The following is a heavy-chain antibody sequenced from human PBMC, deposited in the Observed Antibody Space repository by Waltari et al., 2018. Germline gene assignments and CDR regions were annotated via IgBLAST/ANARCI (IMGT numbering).Heavy chain of an antibody. Sequence: QVQLVQSGAEVKKPGSSVKVSCKASGGTFSSYAISWVRQAPGQGLGWMGGYIPIFGTANDAQKCQGRVTITADESTSTAYMELSSLRSEDTAVYYCAGFLAAAGPTGPYGMDVWGQGTTVTVSS. D-gene: IGHD6-13*01. CDR2: YIPIFGTA. J-gene: IGHJ6*02. CDR1: GGTFSSYA. CDR3: AGFLAAAGPTGPYGMDV. V-gene: IGHV1-69*01.